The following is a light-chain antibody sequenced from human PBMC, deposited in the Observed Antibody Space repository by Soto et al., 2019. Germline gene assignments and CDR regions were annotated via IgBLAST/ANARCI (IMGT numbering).Light chain of an antibody. V-gene: IGKV1-33*01. Sequence: DIQMTQSPSSLSASVGDRVTIARQASEDISSYLNWYQRKPGKAPKLLIYDASKLETGVPPRFSGSGSGTYFTFTISSLQPEDIATYYCQQYDNLPRLTFGGGTKVEIK. CDR3: QQYDNLPRLT. CDR2: DAS. J-gene: IGKJ4*01. CDR1: EDISSY.